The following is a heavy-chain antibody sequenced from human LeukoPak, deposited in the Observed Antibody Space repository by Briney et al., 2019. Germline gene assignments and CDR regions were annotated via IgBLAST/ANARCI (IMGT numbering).Heavy chain of an antibody. V-gene: IGHV4-38-2*02. D-gene: IGHD6-13*01. CDR1: GYFISSGYY. CDR2: IYHSGST. J-gene: IGHJ3*02. Sequence: SETLSLTCAVSGYFISSGYYWGWVRPPPGKGLEWIGSIYHSGSTQYNPSLKSLVTISVDTSKNQFSLKLSSVTAADTAVYYCAREGSSWYYAFDIWGQGTMVTVSS. CDR3: AREGSSWYYAFDI.